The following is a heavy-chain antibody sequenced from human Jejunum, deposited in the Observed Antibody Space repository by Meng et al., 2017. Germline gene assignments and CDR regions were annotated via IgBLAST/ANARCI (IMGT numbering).Heavy chain of an antibody. CDR2: IHHSGSI. CDR3: RLAYCVSDCGDY. D-gene: IGHD2-21*02. Sequence: QVQVQQWGAGLLKPSETLSLTCAFQGGSFSTYDWSWIRQPPGKGLEWLGQIHHSGSINDNTSLKGRVTVSVDTSRSQISLKLNSVTAADTAVYYCRLAYCVSDCGDYWGQGTLVTVSS. CDR1: GGSFSTYD. J-gene: IGHJ4*02. V-gene: IGHV4-34*01.